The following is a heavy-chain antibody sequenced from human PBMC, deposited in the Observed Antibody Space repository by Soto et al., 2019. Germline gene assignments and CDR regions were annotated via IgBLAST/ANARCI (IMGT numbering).Heavy chain of an antibody. J-gene: IGHJ3*01. CDR1: GFTFSSYA. Sequence: EVRLLESGGGLVQPGGSLRLSCAASGFTFSSYAMSWVCQAPGKGREWVSAISGSGGRTYYADSVKGRFTISRDNSRKTLYLQMNRLRAAETAVYYCANTREMSTMADAFDLWGQGTIVTGSS. D-gene: IGHD1-1*01. CDR2: ISGSGGRT. CDR3: ANTREMSTMADAFDL. V-gene: IGHV3-23*01.